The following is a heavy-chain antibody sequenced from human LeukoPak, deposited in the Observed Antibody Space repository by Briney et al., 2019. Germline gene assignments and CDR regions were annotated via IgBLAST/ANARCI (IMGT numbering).Heavy chain of an antibody. CDR1: GFTVSDNY. CDR2: IYSRGDT. V-gene: IGHV3-66*02. Sequence: GGSLRLSCAASGFTVSDNYMSWVRQAPGKGLEWVSVIYSRGDTYYADSVEGRFTISRDNSKNTVYLQMNRLGSEDTALYYCAKGVRLIVVAPGSWGQGTLVTVSS. D-gene: IGHD2-15*01. CDR3: AKGVRLIVVAPGS. J-gene: IGHJ5*02.